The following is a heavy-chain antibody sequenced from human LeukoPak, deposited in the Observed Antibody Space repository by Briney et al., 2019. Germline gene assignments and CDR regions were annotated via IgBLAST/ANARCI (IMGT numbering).Heavy chain of an antibody. V-gene: IGHV3-23*01. J-gene: IGHJ4*02. D-gene: IGHD3-16*01. Sequence: GGSLRLSCSASGFTFSSYAMSWVRQAPGKGLEWVSVFSGSDSTTYYTDSVKGRFTISRDSSLNTVYLEMNSLRADDTAVYYCAKGLSTLVWGDFDYWGQGSLVTVSS. CDR2: FSGSDSTT. CDR3: AKGLSTLVWGDFDY. CDR1: GFTFSSYA.